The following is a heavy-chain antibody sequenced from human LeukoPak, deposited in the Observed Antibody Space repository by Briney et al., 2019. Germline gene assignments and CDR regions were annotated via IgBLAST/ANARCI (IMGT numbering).Heavy chain of an antibody. D-gene: IGHD3-3*01. CDR2: IIPIFGIA. CDR3: ASRKYYDFWSGPDY. J-gene: IGHJ4*02. CDR1: GGTFSGYA. Sequence: ASVKVSCKASGGTFSGYAISWVRQAPGQGLEWMGRIIPIFGIANYAQKFQGRVTITADKSTSTAYMELSSLRSEDTAVYYCASRKYYDFWSGPDYWGQATLVTVSS. V-gene: IGHV1-69*04.